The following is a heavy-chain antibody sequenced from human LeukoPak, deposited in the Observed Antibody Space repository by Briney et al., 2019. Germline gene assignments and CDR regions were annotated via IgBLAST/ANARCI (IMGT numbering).Heavy chain of an antibody. Sequence: GGSLRLSCAASGFSFTSYAMSWVRQAPGKGLEWVSAISGSGGSTYYADSVKGRFTISRDNSKNTLYLQMNSLRAEDTAVYYCATGRKRGSGSYWPNNFDYWGQGTLVVVSS. V-gene: IGHV3-23*01. CDR3: ATGRKRGSGSYWPNNFDY. CDR2: ISGSGGST. J-gene: IGHJ4*02. CDR1: GFSFTSYA. D-gene: IGHD3-10*01.